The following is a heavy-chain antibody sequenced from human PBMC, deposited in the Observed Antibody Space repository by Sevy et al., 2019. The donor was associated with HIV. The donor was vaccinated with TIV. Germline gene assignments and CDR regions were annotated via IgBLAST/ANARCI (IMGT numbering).Heavy chain of an antibody. J-gene: IGHJ6*02. CDR2: VYPNSGGT. V-gene: IGHV1-2*06. Sequence: ASVKVSCKASGYTFTDDYLHWVRQAPGQGLEWMGRVYPNSGGTNYAQKFQGRVTMTSDTSISTAYMELSRLRFDDTAVYYCARDGSGGTTNSGMDVWGQGTTVTVSS. D-gene: IGHD1-7*01. CDR3: ARDGSGGTTNSGMDV. CDR1: GYTFTDDY.